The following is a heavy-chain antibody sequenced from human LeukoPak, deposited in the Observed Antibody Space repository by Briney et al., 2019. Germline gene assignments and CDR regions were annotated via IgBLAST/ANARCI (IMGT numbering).Heavy chain of an antibody. V-gene: IGHV3-9*01. CDR2: ISWNSGSI. D-gene: IGHD3-22*01. Sequence: PGGSLRLSSAASGFTFDDYAMHWVRQAPGKGLEWVSGISWNSGSIGYADSVRGRFTISRDNAKNSLYLQMNSLRAEDTALYYCAKGDDSSGYYPRFDYWGQGTLVTVSS. J-gene: IGHJ4*02. CDR3: AKGDDSSGYYPRFDY. CDR1: GFTFDDYA.